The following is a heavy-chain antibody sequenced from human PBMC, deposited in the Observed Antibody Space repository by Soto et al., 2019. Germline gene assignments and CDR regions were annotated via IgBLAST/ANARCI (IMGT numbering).Heavy chain of an antibody. CDR2: ISYDGSNK. V-gene: IGHV3-30-3*01. D-gene: IGHD3-10*01. CDR3: ARGGYGSGRYYYYGMDV. CDR1: GFTFSSYA. Sequence: QVQLVESGGGVVQPGRSLRLSCAASGFTFSSYAMHWVRQAPGKGLEWVAVISYDGSNKYYADSVKGRFTISRDNSKNTLYLQMNSLRAEDTAVYYCARGGYGSGRYYYYGMDVWGQGTTVTVSS. J-gene: IGHJ6*02.